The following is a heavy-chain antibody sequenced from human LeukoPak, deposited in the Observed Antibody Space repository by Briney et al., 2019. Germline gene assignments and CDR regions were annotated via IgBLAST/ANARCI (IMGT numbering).Heavy chain of an antibody. J-gene: IGHJ6*02. Sequence: PGGSLRLSCAASGFTFSSYAMSWVRQPPGKGLEWIGEINHSGSTNYNPSLKSRVTISVDTSKNQFSLKLSSVTAADTAVYYCARDERGPVADPWPREVGGVYYYGMDVWGQGTTVTVSS. CDR3: ARDERGPVADPWPREVGGVYYYGMDV. CDR2: INHSGST. D-gene: IGHD3-16*01. CDR1: GFTFSSYA. V-gene: IGHV4-34*01.